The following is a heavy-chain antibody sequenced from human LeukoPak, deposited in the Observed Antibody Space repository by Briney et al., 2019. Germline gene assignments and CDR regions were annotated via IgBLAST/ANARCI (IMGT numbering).Heavy chain of an antibody. CDR2: IRAGGGDT. D-gene: IGHD3-10*01. CDR1: GFNFSAYA. CDR3: AKILASGSGSY. V-gene: IGHV3-23*01. Sequence: GGSLRLSCAASGFNFSAYAMTWVRQAPGKGLDWVSTIRAGGGDTFYADSVKGRFTISRDNSKNTLVLQMHSLRADNTAIYYCAKILASGSGSYWGQGTLVIVST. J-gene: IGHJ4*02.